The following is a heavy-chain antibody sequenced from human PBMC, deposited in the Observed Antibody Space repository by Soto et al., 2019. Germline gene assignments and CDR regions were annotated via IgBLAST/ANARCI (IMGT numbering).Heavy chain of an antibody. CDR3: ARSPSSSWYLGGGWFDP. V-gene: IGHV4-30-2*02. Sequence: SETLSLTCAVSGGSISSGGYSWSWIRQPPGKGLEWIGYIYHSGSTYYNPSLKSRVTISVDRSKNQFSLKLSSVTAADTAVYYCARSPSSSWYLGGGWFDPWGQGTLVTVSS. J-gene: IGHJ5*02. CDR2: IYHSGST. D-gene: IGHD6-13*01. CDR1: GGSISSGGYS.